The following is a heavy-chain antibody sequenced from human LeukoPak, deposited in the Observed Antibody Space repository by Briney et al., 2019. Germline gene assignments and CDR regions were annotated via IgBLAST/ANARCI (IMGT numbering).Heavy chain of an antibody. CDR2: IRNKANSYTT. V-gene: IGHV3-72*01. D-gene: IGHD3-16*01. CDR1: GFTFSDHY. J-gene: IGHJ4*02. CDR3: ARLNGGN. Sequence: GGSLRLSCAATGFTFSDHYMDWVRQAPGKGLEWVARIRNKANSYTTEYAASVKGRFTISRDDSENSLYLQMNSLKIEDTAVYYCARLNGGNWGQGTLVTVSS.